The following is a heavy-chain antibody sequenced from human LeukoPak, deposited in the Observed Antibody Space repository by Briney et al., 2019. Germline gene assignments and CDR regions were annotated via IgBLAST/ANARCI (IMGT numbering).Heavy chain of an antibody. CDR3: ARAYSSSSMAFDI. V-gene: IGHV4-59*08. CDR1: GGSITQTNY. D-gene: IGHD6-6*01. J-gene: IGHJ3*02. CDR2: IYYSGST. Sequence: SETLSLTCDVSGGSITQTNYWTWVRQPPGKGLEWIGYIYYSGSTNYNPSLKSRVTISVDTSKNQFSLKLSSVTAADTAVYYCARAYSSSSMAFDIWGQGTMVTVSS.